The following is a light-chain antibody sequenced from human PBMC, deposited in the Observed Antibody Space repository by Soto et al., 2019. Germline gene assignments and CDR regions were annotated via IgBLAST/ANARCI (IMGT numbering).Light chain of an antibody. J-gene: IGKJ1*01. CDR3: QQYHKWPA. V-gene: IGKV3-15*01. Sequence: TEMANSPSAVSLVREERTTLSWRASQSVFSSLAWYQQKPGQAPRLLIYGAATRATGIPARFSGSGGGTEFTLCSSSLHAEHFVVYYWQQYHKWPAFGEGTKVDIK. CDR1: QSVFSS. CDR2: GAA.